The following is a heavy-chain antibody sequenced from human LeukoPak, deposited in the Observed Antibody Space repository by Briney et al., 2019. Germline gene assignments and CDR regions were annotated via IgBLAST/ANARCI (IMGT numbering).Heavy chain of an antibody. CDR3: AGDAGAAAFDY. Sequence: GGSLRLSCAASGFSFSSYGMHWVRQAPGKGLEWVAVIWNDGSNEHYADSVKGRFTISRDNSKNTLYLQMNSLRAEDTAVYYCAGDAGAAAFDYWGQGTLVTVSS. CDR2: IWNDGSNE. V-gene: IGHV3-33*01. CDR1: GFSFSSYG. D-gene: IGHD6-13*01. J-gene: IGHJ4*02.